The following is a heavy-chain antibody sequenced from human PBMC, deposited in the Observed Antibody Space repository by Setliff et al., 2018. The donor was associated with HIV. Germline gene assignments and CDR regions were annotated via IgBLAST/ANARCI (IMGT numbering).Heavy chain of an antibody. J-gene: IGHJ5*02. CDR3: ARRIDDSGSFPDKNWFDT. CDR1: GDSISSYS. CDR2: IFSSGST. V-gene: IGHV4-4*09. D-gene: IGHD3-10*01. Sequence: KLSETLSLPCTVSGDSISSYSWNWIRQSPGGGLEWIGFIFSSGSTKYNPSLQSRVTMSIDTSKNQFSLRLTSVTAADTAVYYCARRIDDSGSFPDKNWFDTWGQGSLVTVSS.